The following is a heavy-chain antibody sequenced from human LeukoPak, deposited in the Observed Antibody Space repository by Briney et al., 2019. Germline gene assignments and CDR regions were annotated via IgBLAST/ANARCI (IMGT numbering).Heavy chain of an antibody. CDR1: GFTFNSYE. Sequence: GGSLRLSCAASGFTFNSYEMNWVRQAPGKGLEWVSYISSNGSTIYYADSVKGRFTISRDNAKKSLYLQMNSLRAEDTAVYYCASDFWSGYYTPMGVNYWGQGTLVTVSS. V-gene: IGHV3-48*03. D-gene: IGHD3-3*01. CDR3: ASDFWSGYYTPMGVNY. J-gene: IGHJ4*02. CDR2: ISSNGSTI.